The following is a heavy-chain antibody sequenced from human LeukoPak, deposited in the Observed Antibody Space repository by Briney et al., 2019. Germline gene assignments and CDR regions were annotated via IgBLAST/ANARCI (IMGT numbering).Heavy chain of an antibody. J-gene: IGHJ4*02. Sequence: PGGSLRLSCAASGFTFSAFAMTWVRQAPGKGLEWVSTITDDGYNTYSADSVKGRITFSRDNSKNTLSLQLRSLRAEDTAVYYCAKDLDSWIQLWLDYWGQGTLVTVSS. CDR1: GFTFSAFA. V-gene: IGHV3-23*01. D-gene: IGHD5-18*01. CDR3: AKDLDSWIQLWLDY. CDR2: ITDDGYNT.